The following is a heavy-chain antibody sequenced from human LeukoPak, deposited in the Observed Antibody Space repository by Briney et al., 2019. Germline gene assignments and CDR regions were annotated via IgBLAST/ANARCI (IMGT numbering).Heavy chain of an antibody. J-gene: IGHJ4*02. CDR2: ISSNGGST. V-gene: IGHV3-64*01. Sequence: PGGSLRLSCAASGFTFSSYAMHWVRQAPGKGLEYVSAISSNGGSTYYANSVKGRFTISRDNSKNTLYLQMGSLRAEDMAVYYCARGSIVVAGTVDYWGQGTLVTVSS. CDR1: GFTFSSYA. CDR3: ARGSIVVAGTVDY. D-gene: IGHD6-19*01.